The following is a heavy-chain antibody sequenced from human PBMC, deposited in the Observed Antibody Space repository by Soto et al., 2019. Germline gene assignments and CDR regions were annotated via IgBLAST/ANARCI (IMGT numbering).Heavy chain of an antibody. D-gene: IGHD3-22*01. Sequence: QVQLVQSGAEVKKPGSSMKVSCKSSGGTFNSYDINWVRQAPGQGLEWMGGIIPIVETPKYAQKFQGRVTITADESTNTGYLELSSLRSADTAMYYCARLSRPDYYDTSGFFKVNGFDAWGQGTLVTVSS. CDR1: GGTFNSYD. CDR3: ARLSRPDYYDTSGFFKVNGFDA. V-gene: IGHV1-69*01. CDR2: IIPIVETP. J-gene: IGHJ5*02.